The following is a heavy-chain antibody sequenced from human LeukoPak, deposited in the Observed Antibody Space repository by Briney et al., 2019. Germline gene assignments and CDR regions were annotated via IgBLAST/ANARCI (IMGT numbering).Heavy chain of an antibody. D-gene: IGHD3-10*02. Sequence: ASVKVSCKASGYTFTSYGISWVRQAPGQGLEWMGWISAYNGNTNYAQKLQGRVTMTTDTSTSTAYMELRSLRSDDTAVYYCARDFGYGPGVYYFDYWGQGTLVTVSS. CDR3: ARDFGYGPGVYYFDY. V-gene: IGHV1-18*01. CDR1: GYTFTSYG. CDR2: ISAYNGNT. J-gene: IGHJ4*02.